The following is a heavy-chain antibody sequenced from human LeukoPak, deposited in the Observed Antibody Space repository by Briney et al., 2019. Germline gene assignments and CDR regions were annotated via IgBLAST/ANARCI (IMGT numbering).Heavy chain of an antibody. CDR3: AHYYDSRSKAPGAFDI. D-gene: IGHD3-22*01. J-gene: IGHJ3*02. V-gene: IGHV3-53*01. CDR1: GFSVSSNY. CDR2: IYSGEST. Sequence: GGSLRLSCAASGFSVSSNYVSWVRQAPGKGLEWVSIIYSGESTYYADSVRGRFTISKDNSKNTLYLQMNSLRAEDTAVYYCAHYYDSRSKAPGAFDIWGQGTMVTVSS.